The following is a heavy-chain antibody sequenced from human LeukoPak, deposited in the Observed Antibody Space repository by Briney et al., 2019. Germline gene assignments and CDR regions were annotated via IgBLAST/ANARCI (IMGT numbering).Heavy chain of an antibody. CDR1: GFTFSTYW. D-gene: IGHD1-26*01. J-gene: IGHJ4*02. CDR2: INTDGSST. CDR3: ARDREALDYFDY. V-gene: IGHV3-74*01. Sequence: PEGSLRLSCAASGFTFSTYWMHWVRQTPGKGLVWVSRINTDGSSTSYGDSVKGRFTISRDNARNTLYLQMNSLRAEDTAVYYCARDREALDYFDYWGQGTLVTVSS.